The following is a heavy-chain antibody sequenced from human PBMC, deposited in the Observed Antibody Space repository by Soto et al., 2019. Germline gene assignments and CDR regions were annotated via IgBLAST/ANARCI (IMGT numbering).Heavy chain of an antibody. V-gene: IGHV1-3*01. D-gene: IGHD3-3*01. CDR3: ARDLGARDDFWSGLFSAGGNYYYGWDV. J-gene: IGHJ6*02. CDR1: GYTFTSYA. CDR2: INAGNGNT. Sequence: GASVKVSCKASGYTFTSYAMHWVRQAPGQRLEWMGWINAGNGNTKYSQKFQGRVTITRDTSASTAYMELSSLRSEDTAMYYCARDLGARDDFWSGLFSAGGNYYYGWDVWGQGATVTVSS.